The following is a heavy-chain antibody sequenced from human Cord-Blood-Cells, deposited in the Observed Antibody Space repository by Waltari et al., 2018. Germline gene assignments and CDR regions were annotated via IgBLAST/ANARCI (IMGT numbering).Heavy chain of an antibody. Sequence: QVQLVESGGGVVQPGRSLRLSWAASGFTFSSYGMPWVRLVPGKGLEWVAVITNDGSNKYYADSVKGRFTISRDNSKNTLYLQMNSLRAEDTAVYYCAIRGYSYGPYFDYWGQGTLVTVSS. V-gene: IGHV3-30*03. D-gene: IGHD5-18*01. CDR1: GFTFSSYG. CDR3: AIRGYSYGPYFDY. J-gene: IGHJ4*02. CDR2: ITNDGSNK.